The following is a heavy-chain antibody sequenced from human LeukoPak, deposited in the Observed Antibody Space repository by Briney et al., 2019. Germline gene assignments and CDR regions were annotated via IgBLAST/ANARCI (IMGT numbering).Heavy chain of an antibody. CDR1: GYSFTSYW. CDR3: ARRTEVGAPHLFDY. CDR2: IDPTDSYT. Sequence: GESLRISCTGFGYSFTSYWISWVRQMPGKGLEWMGRIDPTDSYTNYGPSFQGHVTFSADRSISTAYLQWSSLKASDTAMYYCARRTEVGAPHLFDYWGQGTLVTVSS. J-gene: IGHJ4*02. D-gene: IGHD1-26*01. V-gene: IGHV5-10-1*01.